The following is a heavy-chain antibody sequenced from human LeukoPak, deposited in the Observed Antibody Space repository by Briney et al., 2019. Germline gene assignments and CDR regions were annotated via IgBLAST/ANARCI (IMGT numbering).Heavy chain of an antibody. CDR2: IYSGGST. J-gene: IGHJ6*02. CDR1: GFTFSSYS. CDR3: ARGDSSSWKNYYYYYGMDV. D-gene: IGHD6-13*01. Sequence: PGGSLRLSCAASGFTFSSYSMNWVRQAPGKGLEWVSVIYSGGSTYYADSVKGRFTISRDNSKNTLYLQMNSLRAEDTAVYYCARGDSSSWKNYYYYYGMDVWGQGTTVTVSS. V-gene: IGHV3-66*02.